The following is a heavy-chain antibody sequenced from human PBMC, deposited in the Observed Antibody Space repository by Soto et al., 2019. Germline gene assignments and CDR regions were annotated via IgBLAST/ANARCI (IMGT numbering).Heavy chain of an antibody. J-gene: IGHJ5*02. D-gene: IGHD6-6*01. Sequence: GGSLRLSCAASGFTFSSYWMSWVRQAPGKGLEWVANIKQDGSEKYYVDSVKGRFTISRDNAKNSLYLQMNSLRAEDTAVYYCARRQLVYEIGSWFDPWGQGTLVTVSS. CDR3: ARRQLVYEIGSWFDP. CDR2: IKQDGSEK. V-gene: IGHV3-7*01. CDR1: GFTFSSYW.